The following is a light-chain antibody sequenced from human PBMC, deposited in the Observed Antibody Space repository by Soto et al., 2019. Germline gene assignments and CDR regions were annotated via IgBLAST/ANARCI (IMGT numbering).Light chain of an antibody. V-gene: IGLV2-14*01. CDR3: SSYTSATTYV. CDR1: SSDFGAYNY. CDR2: DVS. J-gene: IGLJ1*01. Sequence: QSVLSHPASVSGSPGQSITISYPGTSSDFGAYNYYSWYQQYPGEAPKVIIYDVSHRPAGVSNRFSGSKSGNTASLTISGLQTQDEADYYCSSYTSATTYVFGTGTRSPS.